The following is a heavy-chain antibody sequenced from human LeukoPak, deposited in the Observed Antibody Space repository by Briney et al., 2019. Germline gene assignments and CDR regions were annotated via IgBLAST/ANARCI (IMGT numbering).Heavy chain of an antibody. CDR1: GGSISSGGYS. CDR3: AGGYYYDSSGYNHFDY. CDR2: IYHSGST. J-gene: IGHJ4*02. V-gene: IGHV4-30-2*01. Sequence: KPSQTLSLTCAVSGGSISSGGYSWSWLRQPPGKGLEWIGYIYHSGSTYYNPSLKSRVTISVDRSKNQFSLKLSSVTAADTAVYYCAGGYYYDSSGYNHFDYWGQGTLVTVSS. D-gene: IGHD3-22*01.